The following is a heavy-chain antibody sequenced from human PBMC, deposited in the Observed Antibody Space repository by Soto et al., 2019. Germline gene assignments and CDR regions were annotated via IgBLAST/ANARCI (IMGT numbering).Heavy chain of an antibody. D-gene: IGHD3-10*01. CDR1: NGSVNYYY. Sequence: SETLSLTCTVSNGSVNYYYWSWIRQPPGKGLEWIGSMFYSGSSNYSPSLKSRVTISVDTFNNQFSLRLTSVTAADTAVYYCARLNYPCGPGSRWFFYYWGQGAPVPVSA. CDR2: MFYSGSS. V-gene: IGHV4-59*02. CDR3: ARLNYPCGPGSRWFFYY. J-gene: IGHJ4*02.